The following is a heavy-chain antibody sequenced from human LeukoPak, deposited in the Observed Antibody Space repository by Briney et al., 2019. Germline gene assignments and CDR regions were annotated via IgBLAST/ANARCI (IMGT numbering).Heavy chain of an antibody. D-gene: IGHD3-16*02. CDR1: GGTFSCYA. CDR3: ARVSGSYRYTFDY. Sequence: SLKVSCKASGGTFSCYAISWVRQAPGQGLEWMGGIIPIFGTANYARKFQGRVTITADESTSTAYMELSGLRSEDTAVYYCARVSGSYRYTFDYWGQGTLVTVSS. J-gene: IGHJ4*02. CDR2: IIPIFGTA. V-gene: IGHV1-69*13.